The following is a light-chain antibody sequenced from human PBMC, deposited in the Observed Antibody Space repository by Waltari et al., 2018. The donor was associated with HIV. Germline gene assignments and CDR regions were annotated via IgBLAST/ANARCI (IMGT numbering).Light chain of an antibody. Sequence: QSALTQPPSASGSPGQSVTISCTGTSSDIGGYNSVSWYQQHPGKAPKLMILEVNKRPSGVPDRFSGSKSGNTASLTISGLQAEDEADYYCCSYAGSYPVVFGGGTKLTVL. CDR3: CSYAGSYPVV. CDR1: SSDIGGYNS. J-gene: IGLJ2*01. CDR2: EVN. V-gene: IGLV2-8*01.